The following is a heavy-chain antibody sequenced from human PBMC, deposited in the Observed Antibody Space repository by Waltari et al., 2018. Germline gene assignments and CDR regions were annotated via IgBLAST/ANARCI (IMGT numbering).Heavy chain of an antibody. D-gene: IGHD3-3*01. CDR2: IYYSGST. CDR1: GGSISSYY. J-gene: IGHJ4*02. Sequence: QVQLQESGPGLVKPSETLSLPCTVSGGSISSYYWSWIRQPPGKGLEWIGYIYYSGSTNYNPSLKSRVTISVDTSKNQFSLKLSSVTAADTAVYYCARTRHPDFWSGYYTERYFDYWGQGTLVTVSS. CDR3: ARTRHPDFWSGYYTERYFDY. V-gene: IGHV4-59*01.